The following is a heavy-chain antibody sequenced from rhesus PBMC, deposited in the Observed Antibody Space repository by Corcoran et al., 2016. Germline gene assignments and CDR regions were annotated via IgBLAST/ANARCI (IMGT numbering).Heavy chain of an antibody. J-gene: IGHJ4*01. CDR2: INPSNGNA. CDR1: GYPFTSYY. V-gene: IGHV1-200*01. Sequence: QVQLVQSGAEVKKTGTSVKLSCKASGYPFTSYYINWVRQAPGQVLEWMGWINPSNGNAGNAQKFQGRVTMTRDTSTSTAYMELNSLRSEDTAVYYCARGDIVGTVLSGYWGQGVLVTVSS. CDR3: ARGDIVGTVLSGY. D-gene: IGHD5-24*01.